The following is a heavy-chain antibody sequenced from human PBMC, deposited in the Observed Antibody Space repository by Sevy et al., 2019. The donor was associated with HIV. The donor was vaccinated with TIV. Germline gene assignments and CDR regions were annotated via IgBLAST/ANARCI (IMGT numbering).Heavy chain of an antibody. Sequence: ASVKVSCKASGYTFTGYYMHWMRQAPGQGLEWMGWINPDSGDPIYAPKFQGRVTLTRDTSISTAYMDLSRLKSDDTAVYYCVRDDRDGYFEYWGQGTLVTVS. CDR1: GYTFTGYY. V-gene: IGHV1-2*02. CDR3: VRDDRDGYFEY. J-gene: IGHJ4*02. CDR2: INPDSGDP.